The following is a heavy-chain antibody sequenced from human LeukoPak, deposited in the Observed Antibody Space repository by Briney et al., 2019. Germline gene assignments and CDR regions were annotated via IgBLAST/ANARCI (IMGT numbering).Heavy chain of an antibody. CDR2: INHSGST. Sequence: TSETLSLTCTVSGYSISSGYYWGWIRQPPGKGLEWIGEINHSGSTNYNPSLKSRVTISVDTSKNQFSLKLSSVTAADTAVYYCARRSTLLFITIFGVDGGYFDYWGQGTLVTVSS. J-gene: IGHJ4*02. CDR1: GYSISSGYY. V-gene: IGHV4-38-2*02. CDR3: ARRSTLLFITIFGVDGGYFDY. D-gene: IGHD3-3*01.